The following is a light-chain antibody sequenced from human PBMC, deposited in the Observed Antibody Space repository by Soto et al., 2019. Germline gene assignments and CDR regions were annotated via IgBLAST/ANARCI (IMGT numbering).Light chain of an antibody. CDR2: SNS. V-gene: IGLV1-44*01. Sequence: QSALTQPPSASGTPGQRVTISCSGSSSNIGSNTVNWYQQLPGTAPKLLIYSNSQRPSGVPDRFSGSKSGTSASLAISGLQSEDEADYYCAAWDDSPYVFGTGTKVTVL. J-gene: IGLJ1*01. CDR3: AAWDDSPYV. CDR1: SSNIGSNT.